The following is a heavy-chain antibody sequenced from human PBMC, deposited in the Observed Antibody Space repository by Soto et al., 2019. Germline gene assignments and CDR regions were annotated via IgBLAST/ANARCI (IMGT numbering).Heavy chain of an antibody. V-gene: IGHV3-23*01. CDR3: AKMEQLVHGVDY. Sequence: PGGSLRLSCAASGFTFSSYAMSWVRQAPGKGLEWVSAISGSGSSTYYADSVKGRFTISRDNSKNTLYLQMNSLRAEDTAVYYCAKMEQLVHGVDYWGQGTLVTVSS. J-gene: IGHJ4*02. CDR1: GFTFSSYA. CDR2: ISGSGSST. D-gene: IGHD6-6*01.